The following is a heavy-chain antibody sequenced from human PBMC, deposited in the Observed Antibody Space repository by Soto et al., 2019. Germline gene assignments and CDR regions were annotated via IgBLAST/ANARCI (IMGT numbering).Heavy chain of an antibody. D-gene: IGHD3-10*01. CDR1: GGSISSGGYY. Sequence: QVQLQESGPGLVKPSQTLSLTCTVSGGSISSGGYYWSWIRQHPGKGLEWIGYIYYSGSTYYNPSLKSRVTISVDTSKNQFSLKLSSVTAADTAVYYCARDRGPMVRGVRFDPWGQGTLVTVSS. CDR2: IYYSGST. J-gene: IGHJ5*02. CDR3: ARDRGPMVRGVRFDP. V-gene: IGHV4-31*03.